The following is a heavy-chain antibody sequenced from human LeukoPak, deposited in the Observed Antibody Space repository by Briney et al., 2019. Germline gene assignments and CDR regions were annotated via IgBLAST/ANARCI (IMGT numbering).Heavy chain of an antibody. J-gene: IGHJ4*02. CDR2: IKQDGSEK. V-gene: IGHV3-7*05. CDR1: GFTFSNYW. D-gene: IGHD2-21*02. Sequence: GGSLRLSCAASGFTFSNYWMIWVRQAPGKGVEWVGNIKQDGSEKRYADSVRGRFSISRDNAQTSLYLQTNSLRAEDTAVYYCARVADPCGGDCFHSFDYWGQGTLVTVSS. CDR3: ARVADPCGGDCFHSFDY.